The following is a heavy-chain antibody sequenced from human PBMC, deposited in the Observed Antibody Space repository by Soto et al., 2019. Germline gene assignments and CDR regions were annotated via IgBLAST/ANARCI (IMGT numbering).Heavy chain of an antibody. V-gene: IGHV3-30*18. CDR2: ISYDGSNK. D-gene: IGHD2-15*01. J-gene: IGHJ4*02. Sequence: QVQLVESGGGVVQPGRSLSLSCVVSGFTFTNYGMHWVRQAPGKGLEGVATISYDGSNKYYADSVKGRFTISRDNSKNTVYLQMNSLRDEDTAVYYCAKAERYCNGGACYYEYWGQGALVTDSS. CDR1: GFTFTNYG. CDR3: AKAERYCNGGACYYEY.